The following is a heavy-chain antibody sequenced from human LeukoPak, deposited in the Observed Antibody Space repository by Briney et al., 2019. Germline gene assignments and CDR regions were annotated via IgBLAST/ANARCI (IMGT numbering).Heavy chain of an antibody. CDR1: GGTFSSYA. V-gene: IGHV1-69*06. Sequence: SVKVSCKASGGTFSSYAISWVRQAPGQGLEWMGGIIPIFGTANYAQKFQGRVTITADKSTSTAYMELSSLRSEDTAVYYCAREEEWELFASWFDPWGQGTLVTVSS. D-gene: IGHD1-26*01. CDR3: AREEEWELFASWFDP. CDR2: IIPIFGTA. J-gene: IGHJ5*02.